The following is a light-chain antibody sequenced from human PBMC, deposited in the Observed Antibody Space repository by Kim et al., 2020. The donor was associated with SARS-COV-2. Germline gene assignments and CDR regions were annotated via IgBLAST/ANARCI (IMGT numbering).Light chain of an antibody. CDR2: WAS. J-gene: IGKJ4*01. CDR1: QSVLYSSNNKNY. Sequence: DIVMTQSPDSLAVSLGERATINCKSSQSVLYSSNNKNYLAWYQQKPGQPPKLLIYWASTRESGVPDRFSGSGSGTDFTLTISSLQAEDVAVYYGQQYYSTPLPFGGGTKVDIK. V-gene: IGKV4-1*01. CDR3: QQYYSTPLP.